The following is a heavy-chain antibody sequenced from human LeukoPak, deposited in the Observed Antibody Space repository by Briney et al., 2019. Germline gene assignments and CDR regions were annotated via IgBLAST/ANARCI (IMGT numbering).Heavy chain of an antibody. CDR3: ARHALSSSWYRTVNWFDP. D-gene: IGHD6-13*01. V-gene: IGHV5-51*01. Sequence: GESLKISCKGSGYSFTSYWIGWVRQMSGKGLEWMGIIYPGDSDTRYSPSFQGQVTISADKSISTAYLQWSSLKASDTAMYYCARHALSSSWYRTVNWFDPWGQGTLVTVSS. CDR1: GYSFTSYW. CDR2: IYPGDSDT. J-gene: IGHJ5*02.